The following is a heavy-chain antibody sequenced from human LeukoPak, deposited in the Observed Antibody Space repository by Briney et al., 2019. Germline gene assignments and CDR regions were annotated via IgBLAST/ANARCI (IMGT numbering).Heavy chain of an antibody. CDR1: GFTFGKYW. Sequence: GGSLRRSCVASGFTFGKYWMSWVRQAPGKGLEWVANIKLDGSEKNYVDSVKGRFTISRDNAKNSLYLQMNSLRAEDTAVYYCARGSTYYDSSGQVPFDYWGQGTLVTVSS. D-gene: IGHD3-22*01. CDR2: IKLDGSEK. J-gene: IGHJ4*02. CDR3: ARGSTYYDSSGQVPFDY. V-gene: IGHV3-7*01.